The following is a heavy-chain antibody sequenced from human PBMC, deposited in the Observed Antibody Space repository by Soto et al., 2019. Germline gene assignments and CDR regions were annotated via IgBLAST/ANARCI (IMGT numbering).Heavy chain of an antibody. CDR2: IIPISDTT. Sequence: QVQLVQSGAEVKKPGSSVKVSCKASGGTFSSYAISWVRQAPGQGLEWMGGIIPISDTTNYAQKFQGRVTITADESRSKAYMELSSLRSEDTAVYYCARSQGSSTSLEIYYYYYYGMDVWGQGTTVTVSS. J-gene: IGHJ6*02. CDR1: GGTFSSYA. D-gene: IGHD2-2*01. V-gene: IGHV1-69*01. CDR3: ARSQGSSTSLEIYYYYYYGMDV.